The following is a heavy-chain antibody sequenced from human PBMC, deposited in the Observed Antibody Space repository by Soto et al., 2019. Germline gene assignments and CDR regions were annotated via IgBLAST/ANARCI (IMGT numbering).Heavy chain of an antibody. D-gene: IGHD3-22*01. J-gene: IGHJ3*02. CDR1: GYSFNSYW. CDR3: ARGGGPMTGDAFDI. Sequence: PGESLKISCKGFGYSFNSYWIAWVRQMPGKGLEWMGIIYPGDSDTRHSPSFQGQFTLSADKSITTAYLQWSSLKASDTAMYYCARGGGPMTGDAFDIWGQGTMVTVSS. CDR2: IYPGDSDT. V-gene: IGHV5-51*01.